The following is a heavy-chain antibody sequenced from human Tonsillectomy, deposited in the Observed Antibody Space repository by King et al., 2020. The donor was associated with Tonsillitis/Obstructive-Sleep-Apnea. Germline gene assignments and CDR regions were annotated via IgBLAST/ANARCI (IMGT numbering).Heavy chain of an antibody. CDR1: GFSLSTSGMC. J-gene: IGHJ4*02. CDR2: IDWDDDK. Sequence: VTLKESGPALVKPTQTLTLTCTFSGFSLSTSGMCVSWIRQPPGKALEWLARIDWDDDKYYSTSLKTRLTISKDTSKDQVILTMTNMDPVDTATYYCARIGHDPNWSYFDYWGQGTLVTVSS. D-gene: IGHD1-1*01. V-gene: IGHV2-70*11. CDR3: ARIGHDPNWSYFDY.